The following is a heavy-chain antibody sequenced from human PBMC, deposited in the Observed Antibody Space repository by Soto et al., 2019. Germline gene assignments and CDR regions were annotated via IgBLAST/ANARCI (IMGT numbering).Heavy chain of an antibody. CDR2: IYYSGST. V-gene: IGHV4-39*01. D-gene: IGHD2-15*01. Sequence: SEARSLTCTVSGGSISSSSYYWGWIRQAPGKGLEWIGSIYYSGSTYYNPSLKSRVTISVDTSKNQFSLKLSSVTAADTAVYYCARQTRLDILVVVAATPDRFAPRAQGTQVTVSS. CDR3: ARQTRLDILVVVAATPDRFAP. J-gene: IGHJ5*02. CDR1: GGSISSSSYY.